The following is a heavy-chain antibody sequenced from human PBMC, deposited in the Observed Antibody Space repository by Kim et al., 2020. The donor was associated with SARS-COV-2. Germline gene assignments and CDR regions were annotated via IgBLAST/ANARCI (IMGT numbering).Heavy chain of an antibody. Sequence: GGSLRLSCAASGFTFSSYAMHWVRQAPGKGLEWVAVISYDGSNKYYADSVKGRFTISRDNSKNTLYLQMNSLRAEDTAVYYCARARGGSYSYGMDVWGQG. D-gene: IGHD1-26*01. V-gene: IGHV3-30-3*01. J-gene: IGHJ6*02. CDR3: ARARGGSYSYGMDV. CDR1: GFTFSSYA. CDR2: ISYDGSNK.